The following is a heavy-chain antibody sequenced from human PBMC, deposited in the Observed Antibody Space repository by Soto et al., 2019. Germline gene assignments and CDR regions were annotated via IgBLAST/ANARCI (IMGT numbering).Heavy chain of an antibody. D-gene: IGHD3-3*01. V-gene: IGHV3-33*01. CDR1: GFTFSSYG. Sequence: GGSLRLSCAASGFTFSSYGMHWVRQAPGKGLEWVAVIWYDGSNKYYADSVKGRFTISRDNSKNTLYLQMNSLRAEDTAVYYCARRRPDYDFWSGYRYYYYYYMDVWGKGTTVTVSS. CDR2: IWYDGSNK. CDR3: ARRRPDYDFWSGYRYYYYYYMDV. J-gene: IGHJ6*03.